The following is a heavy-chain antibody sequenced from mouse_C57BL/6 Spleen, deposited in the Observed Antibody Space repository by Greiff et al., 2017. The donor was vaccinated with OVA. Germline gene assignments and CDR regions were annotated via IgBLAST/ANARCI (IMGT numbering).Heavy chain of an antibody. CDR3: ARYDEGGYAMDY. CDR1: GFTFSDYG. Sequence: DVKLVESGGGLVKPGGSLKLSCAASGFTFSDYGMHWVRQAPEKGLEWVAYISSGSSTIYYADTVKGRFTISRDNAKNTLFLQMTSLRSEDTAMYYCARYDEGGYAMDYWGQGTSVTVSS. V-gene: IGHV5-17*01. J-gene: IGHJ4*01. CDR2: ISSGSSTI. D-gene: IGHD2-12*01.